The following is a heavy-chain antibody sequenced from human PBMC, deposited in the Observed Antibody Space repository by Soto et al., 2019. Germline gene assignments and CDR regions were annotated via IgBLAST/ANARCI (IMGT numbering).Heavy chain of an antibody. CDR3: ARRYGGNFDY. CDR2: IYYSGST. V-gene: IGHV4-59*01. Sequence: SETLSLTCTVSGGSISSYYWSWIRQTPGKGLEWIGYIYYSGSTNYNPSLKSRVAISVDTSKNQFSLKLSSVTAADTAVYYCARRYGGNFDYWGQGTLVTVSS. D-gene: IGHD1-26*01. CDR1: GGSISSYY. J-gene: IGHJ4*02.